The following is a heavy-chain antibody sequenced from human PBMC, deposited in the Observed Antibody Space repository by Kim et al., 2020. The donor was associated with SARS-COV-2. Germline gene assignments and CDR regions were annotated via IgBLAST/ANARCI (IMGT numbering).Heavy chain of an antibody. V-gene: IGHV3-9*01. D-gene: IGHD6-13*01. CDR1: GFTFDDYA. CDR2: IRWNSGSI. CDR3: AKDVRRQQRALFDY. J-gene: IGHJ4*02. Sequence: GGSLRLSCAASGFTFDDYAMHWVRQAPGKGLEWVSGIRWNSGSIGYADSVKGRFTISRDNAKNSLYLQMNSLRAEDTALYYCAKDVRRQQRALFDYWGQGTLVTVSS.